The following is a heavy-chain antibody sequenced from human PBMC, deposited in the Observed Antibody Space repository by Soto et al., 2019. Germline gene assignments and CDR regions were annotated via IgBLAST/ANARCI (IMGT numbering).Heavy chain of an antibody. Sequence: EVQLVESGGGLVPPGGYLILSCAASRFTFRRYSLNWVRQAPGKGLEWVSYIRSSSSTIYYADSVQGRFTISRDNAKISLYLQMNSLSAEDTAVYSCARDPQGLRCSSSSCWPYYYYMDLCFKGTTVPVT. D-gene: IGHD6-19*01. CDR1: RFTFRRYS. J-gene: IGHJ6*03. CDR2: IRSSSSTI. CDR3: ARDPQGLRCSSSSCWPYYYYMDL. V-gene: IGHV3-48*01.